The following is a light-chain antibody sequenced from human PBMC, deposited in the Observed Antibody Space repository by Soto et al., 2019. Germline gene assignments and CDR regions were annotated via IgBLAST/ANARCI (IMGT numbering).Light chain of an antibody. V-gene: IGKV1-5*01. CDR2: DAS. J-gene: IGKJ4*01. CDR1: QSISTW. Sequence: DIHMTQSPSTLSASLGDRVTITFRASQSISTWLAWYQQKIGKAPKLLIYDASTLESGVPSRFSGSGSGTEFTLTISSLQPDDFATYYCQQYLTYSSLTFGGGTKVDIK. CDR3: QQYLTYSSLT.